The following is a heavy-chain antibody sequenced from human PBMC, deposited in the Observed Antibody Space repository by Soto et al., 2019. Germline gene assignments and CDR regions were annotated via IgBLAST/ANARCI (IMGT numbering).Heavy chain of an antibody. CDR2: IYYGGST. CDR1: GASISSSGYY. D-gene: IGHD4-17*01. Sequence: QLQLQESGPGLVKPSETLSLTCTVSGASISSSGYYWGWIRQPPGKGLEWIGSIYYGGSTYYNPSLTSRVTISVHTSKTQSSLRLTSVTAADTAVYYCARRAAYGDYSDNWGQGTQVTVSS. CDR3: ARRAAYGDYSDN. J-gene: IGHJ4*02. V-gene: IGHV4-39*01.